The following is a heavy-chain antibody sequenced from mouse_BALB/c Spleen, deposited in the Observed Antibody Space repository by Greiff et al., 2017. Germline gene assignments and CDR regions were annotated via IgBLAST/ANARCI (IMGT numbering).Heavy chain of an antibody. Sequence: QVQLKESGAELAKPGASVKMSCKASGYTFTSYWMHWVKQRPGQGLEWIGYINPSTGYTEYNQKFKDKATLTADKSSSTAYMQLSSLTSEDSAVYYCARIQYGNYDAMDYWGQGTSVTVSS. CDR3: ARIQYGNYDAMDY. V-gene: IGHV1-7*01. D-gene: IGHD2-10*02. J-gene: IGHJ4*01. CDR2: INPSTGYT. CDR1: GYTFTSYW.